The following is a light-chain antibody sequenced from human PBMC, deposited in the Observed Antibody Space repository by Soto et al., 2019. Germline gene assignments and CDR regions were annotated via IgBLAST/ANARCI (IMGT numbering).Light chain of an antibody. Sequence: EVGLSQSPGTVSLSPGERGTLSCWASQSVSNNYLAWYQQKPGQAPRLLIFGSSDRATGIPDRFSGSGSGTDFTLTISRLEPEDFAVYYCQQYGSSPPYTFGQGTKLEIK. CDR1: QSVSNNY. CDR3: QQYGSSPPYT. CDR2: GSS. J-gene: IGKJ2*01. V-gene: IGKV3-20*01.